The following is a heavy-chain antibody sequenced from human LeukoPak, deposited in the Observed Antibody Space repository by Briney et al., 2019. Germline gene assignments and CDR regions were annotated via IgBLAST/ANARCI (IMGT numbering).Heavy chain of an antibody. CDR1: GGSISSGGYY. CDR3: ARDDKYYDSSGS. CDR2: IDHSGST. V-gene: IGHV4-30-2*01. J-gene: IGHJ5*02. D-gene: IGHD3-22*01. Sequence: SETLSLTCTVSGGSISSGGYYWSWIRQPPGKGLEWIGYIDHSGSTYYNPSLKSRVTISVDRSKNQFSLKLSSVTAADTAVYYCARDDKYYDSSGSWGQGTLVTVSS.